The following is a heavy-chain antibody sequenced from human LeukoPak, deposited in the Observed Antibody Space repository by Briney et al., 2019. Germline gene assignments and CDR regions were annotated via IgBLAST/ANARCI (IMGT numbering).Heavy chain of an antibody. D-gene: IGHD4-11*01. Sequence: GGSLRLSCAASGFTFSDYYMSWIRQAPGKGLEWVSYISSSSSYIYYADSVKGRFTISRDNAKNLLYLQMNSLRAEDTAVYYCARALQYSGYLSGYWGQGTLVTVSS. J-gene: IGHJ4*02. CDR2: ISSSSSYI. CDR3: ARALQYSGYLSGY. V-gene: IGHV3-11*06. CDR1: GFTFSDYY.